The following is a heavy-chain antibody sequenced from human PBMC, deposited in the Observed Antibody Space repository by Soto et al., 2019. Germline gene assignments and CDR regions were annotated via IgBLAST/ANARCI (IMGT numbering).Heavy chain of an antibody. V-gene: IGHV5-51*01. J-gene: IGHJ6*02. CDR3: ARRSRNSMDV. CDR1: GYSFANYW. CDR2: IYPGDSDT. Sequence: PGESLKISCKGSGYSFANYWIGWVRQMPGKGLEWMGVIYPGDSDTRYSPSFQGQVTISADKSISTAYLQWSSLKASDTAMYYCARRSRNSMDVWGQGTTVTVSS.